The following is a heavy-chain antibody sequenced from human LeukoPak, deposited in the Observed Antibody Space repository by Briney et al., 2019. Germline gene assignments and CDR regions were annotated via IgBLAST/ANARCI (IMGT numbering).Heavy chain of an antibody. CDR2: INIGGTNT. CDR1: GFTFNDYY. Sequence: PGGSLRLSCAAFGFTFNDYYMSWIRQAPGKGLEWLSYINIGGTNTHYADSVKGRFTISRDNAKKSLYLEMNNLRAKDTAVYYCATDGAGFDTWGQGVLVTVSS. V-gene: IGHV3-11*01. J-gene: IGHJ5*02. CDR3: ATDGAGFDT.